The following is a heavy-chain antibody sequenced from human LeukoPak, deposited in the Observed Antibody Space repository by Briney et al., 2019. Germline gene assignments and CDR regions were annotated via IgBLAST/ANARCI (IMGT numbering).Heavy chain of an antibody. D-gene: IGHD3-22*01. Sequence: GGSLRLSCAASGFTFSSYWMSWVRQAPGKGLEWVANIKQDGSEKYHVDSVKGRFTISRDNAKNSLYLQMNSLRAEDTAVYYCAREVVIKDVDAFDIWGQGTMVTVSS. CDR3: AREVVIKDVDAFDI. CDR2: IKQDGSEK. V-gene: IGHV3-7*03. CDR1: GFTFSSYW. J-gene: IGHJ3*02.